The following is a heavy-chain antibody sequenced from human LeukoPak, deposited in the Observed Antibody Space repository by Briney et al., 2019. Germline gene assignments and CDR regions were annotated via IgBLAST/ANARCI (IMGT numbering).Heavy chain of an antibody. J-gene: IGHJ6*02. D-gene: IGHD3-22*01. CDR3: ARDPYYYDSSGYYFYYYGMDV. Sequence: GGSLRLSCAASGFTFSSYSMTWVRQAPGKGLEWVSSISSSSSYIYYADSVKGRFTISRDNAKNSLCLQMNSLRAEDTAVYYCARDPYYYDSSGYYFYYYGMDVWGQGTTVTVSS. CDR1: GFTFSSYS. V-gene: IGHV3-21*01. CDR2: ISSSSSYI.